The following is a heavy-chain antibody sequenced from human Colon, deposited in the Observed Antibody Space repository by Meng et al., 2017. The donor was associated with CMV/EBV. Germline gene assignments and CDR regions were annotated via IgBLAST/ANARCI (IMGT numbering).Heavy chain of an antibody. CDR2: INTDGSST. CDR1: GFPFSNYW. D-gene: IGHD2-2*01. CDR3: ATSTLGYCSSMICYNAFNV. V-gene: IGHV3-74*01. J-gene: IGHJ3*01. Sequence: GGSLRLSCAASGFPFSNYWMHWVRQAPGTGPVWLSYINTDGSSTKYADSVKDRFTISRDNTKNMLYLEMSGLRAEDTAIYYCATSTLGYCSSMICYNAFNVWGQGTTVTVSS.